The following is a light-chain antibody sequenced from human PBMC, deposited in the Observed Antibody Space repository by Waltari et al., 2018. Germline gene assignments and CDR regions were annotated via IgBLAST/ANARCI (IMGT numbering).Light chain of an antibody. J-gene: IGKJ1*01. Sequence: EIVLTHSPGTLSLSPGERATLSCRASENVTKYVDWYQHKPGQAPRLLIYGASTRVIGIPDRISGSGSGTDFTLTITRLEPEDFAMYYCQQYVSSPKTFGPGTKVEIK. V-gene: IGKV3-20*01. CDR1: ENVTKY. CDR3: QQYVSSPKT. CDR2: GAS.